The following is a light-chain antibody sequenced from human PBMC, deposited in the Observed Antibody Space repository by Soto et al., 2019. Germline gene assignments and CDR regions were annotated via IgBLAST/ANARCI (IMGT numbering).Light chain of an antibody. CDR3: ETWDSGLSAGI. CDR2: DTT. Sequence: QSVLTQPPSVSAAPGQRVTISCSGNNSNVGNNFVSWYQQFPGTAPKLLIYDTTKRPSGIPDRFSGSKTGTSDTLGITGLQTGDEADYYCETWDSGLSAGIFGGGTQLTVL. J-gene: IGLJ2*01. V-gene: IGLV1-51*01. CDR1: NSNVGNNF.